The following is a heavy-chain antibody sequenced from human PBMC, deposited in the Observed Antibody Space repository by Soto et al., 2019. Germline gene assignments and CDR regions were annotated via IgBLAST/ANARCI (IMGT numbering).Heavy chain of an antibody. CDR2: VANDGSNQ. CDR1: GFTFSSYG. D-gene: IGHD6-13*01. J-gene: IGHJ4*02. CDR3: ARSSGGSSWYPPDY. V-gene: IGHV3-30*03. Sequence: QVQLVESGGGVVQPGRSVRLSCAASGFTFSSYGMQWVRQSPGEGPEWVAIVANDGSNQYYAESVKGRFTISRDNSKTTVFLEMDSLRPEDTAVYYCARSSGGSSWYPPDYWGQRTLVTVSS.